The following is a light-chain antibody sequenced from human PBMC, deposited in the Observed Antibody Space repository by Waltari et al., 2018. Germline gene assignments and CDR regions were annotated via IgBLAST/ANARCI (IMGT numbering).Light chain of an antibody. Sequence: EIVLTPSPGTLSLSPGDRATLSCRASQSVTSISLTWYQLKFGQAPRLLIYGTSSRATGIPDRFSGSGSGTDFTLTISRLEPEDFAVYYCQQYDGEVVTFGGGTKVEI. J-gene: IGKJ4*01. CDR1: QSVTSIS. V-gene: IGKV3-20*01. CDR3: QQYDGEVVT. CDR2: GTS.